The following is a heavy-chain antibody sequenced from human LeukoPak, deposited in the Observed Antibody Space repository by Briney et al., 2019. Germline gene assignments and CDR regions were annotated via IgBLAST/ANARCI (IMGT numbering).Heavy chain of an antibody. J-gene: IGHJ4*02. CDR1: GGSISSGSYY. V-gene: IGHV4-61*02. CDR2: IYTSGST. Sequence: SETLSLTCTVSGGSISSGSYYWSWIRQPAGKGLEWIGRIYTSGSTNYNPSLKSRVTISVDTSKNQFSLKLSSVTAADTAVYYCARASIAVAGNTFDYWGQGTLVTVSS. CDR3: ARASIAVAGNTFDY. D-gene: IGHD6-19*01.